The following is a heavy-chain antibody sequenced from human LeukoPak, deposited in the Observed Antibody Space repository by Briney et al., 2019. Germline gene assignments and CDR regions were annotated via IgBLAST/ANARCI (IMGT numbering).Heavy chain of an antibody. CDR3: ARDLRVVAATYYYYMDV. Sequence: GASVKVSCKASGYTFTSYYMHWVRQAPGQGLEWMGIINPSGGSTSYAQKFQGRVTMTRDMSTSTVYMELSSLRSEDTAVYYCARDLRVVAATYYYYMDVWGKGTTVTVSS. V-gene: IGHV1-46*01. D-gene: IGHD2-15*01. J-gene: IGHJ6*03. CDR1: GYTFTSYY. CDR2: INPSGGST.